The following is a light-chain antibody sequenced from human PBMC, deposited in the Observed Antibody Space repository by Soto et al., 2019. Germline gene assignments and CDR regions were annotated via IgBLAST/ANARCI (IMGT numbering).Light chain of an antibody. CDR1: NIETKT. J-gene: IGLJ2*01. CDR2: DDR. CDR3: QVWDIVTSRRI. V-gene: IGLV3-21*02. Sequence: SYELTQPPSVSVAPGQTASLACGGDNIETKTVHWYQQRPGQAPVLVVYDDRDRPSGIPERFSGSNSGHTATLTISRVEAGDEADYYRQVWDIVTSRRIFGGGTKLTVL.